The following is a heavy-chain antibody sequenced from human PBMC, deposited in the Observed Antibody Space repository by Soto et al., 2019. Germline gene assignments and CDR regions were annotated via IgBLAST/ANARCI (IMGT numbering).Heavy chain of an antibody. CDR2: IFYTGTT. D-gene: IGHD2-2*01. J-gene: IGHJ5*02. V-gene: IGHV4-39*02. CDR1: GGSINYNSYY. CDR3: ARLVVVAPVANA. Sequence: SETLSLTCSVSGGSINYNSYYWGWIRQPPGKGLEWVGGIFYTGTTYYSPSLKDRVTISVDTSKNSFSLNLTSVTAADTAVYFCARLVVVAPVANAWGQGTLFTVSS.